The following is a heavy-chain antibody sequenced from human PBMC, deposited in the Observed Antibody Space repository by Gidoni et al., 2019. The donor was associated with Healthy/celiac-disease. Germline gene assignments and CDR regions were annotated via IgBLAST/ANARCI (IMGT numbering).Heavy chain of an antibody. D-gene: IGHD3-22*01. V-gene: IGHV4-39*01. J-gene: IGHJ5*02. CDR1: GGSLSSSSYY. CDR3: ARHYYDSSGYYSWFDP. Sequence: QLQLQESGPGLVKPSETLSLTCTVSGGSLSSSSYYWGWIRQPPGKGLEWIGSIYYSWSTYYNPSLKSRVTISVDTSKNQFSLKLSSVTAADTAVYYCARHYYDSSGYYSWFDPWGQGTLVTVSS. CDR2: IYYSWST.